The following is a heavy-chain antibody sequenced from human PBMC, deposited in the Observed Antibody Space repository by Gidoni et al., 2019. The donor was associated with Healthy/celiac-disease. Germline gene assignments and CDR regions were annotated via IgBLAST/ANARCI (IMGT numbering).Heavy chain of an antibody. V-gene: IGHV4-34*01. CDR2: INHSGST. D-gene: IGHD3-10*01. CDR1: GGSFSGYY. J-gene: IGHJ5*02. CDR3: ARGDTMFRIDP. Sequence: QVQLQQWGAGLLKPSETLSLTCAVYGGSFSGYYWSWIRQPPGKGLEWIGEINHSGSTNYNPSLKSRVTISVDTSKNQSSLKLSSVTAADTAVYYCARGDTMFRIDPWGQGTLVTVSS.